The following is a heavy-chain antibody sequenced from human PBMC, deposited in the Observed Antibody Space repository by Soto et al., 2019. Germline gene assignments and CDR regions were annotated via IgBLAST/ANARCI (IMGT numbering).Heavy chain of an antibody. Sequence: GASVKVSCKASGYTFTSYGISWVRQAPGQGLEWMGWISAYNGNTNYAQKLQGRVTMTTDTSTSTAYMELRSLRPDDTAVYYCARGSRYYDILTGCDYWGQGTLVTVSS. CDR2: ISAYNGNT. CDR3: ARGSRYYDILTGCDY. D-gene: IGHD3-9*01. V-gene: IGHV1-18*01. CDR1: GYTFTSYG. J-gene: IGHJ4*02.